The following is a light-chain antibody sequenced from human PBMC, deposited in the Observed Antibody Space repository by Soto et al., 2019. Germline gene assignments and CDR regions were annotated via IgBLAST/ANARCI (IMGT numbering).Light chain of an antibody. V-gene: IGLV2-8*01. CDR2: EVS. CDR3: SSYAGSLVV. CDR1: SSDVGGYNY. Sequence: QSALTQPPSAFGSPGQSVTISCTGTSSDVGGYNYVSWYQQHPGKAPKLMIYEVSKRPSGVPDRFSGSKSGNTASLTVSGLQAEDEADYYCSSYAGSLVVFGGGTKLTVL. J-gene: IGLJ2*01.